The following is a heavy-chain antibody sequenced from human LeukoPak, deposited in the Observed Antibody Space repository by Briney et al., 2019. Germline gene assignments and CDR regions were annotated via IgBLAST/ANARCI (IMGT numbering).Heavy chain of an antibody. CDR3: ARDRQYNWNDICTFDY. CDR1: GGTFSSYA. J-gene: IGHJ4*02. V-gene: IGHV1-69*01. D-gene: IGHD1-1*01. Sequence: SSVKVSCKASGGTFSSYAISWVRQAPGQGREWMGGIIPIFGTANYAQKFQGRVTITADESTSTAYMELSSLRSEDTAVYYCARDRQYNWNDICTFDYWGQGTLVTVSS. CDR2: IIPIFGTA.